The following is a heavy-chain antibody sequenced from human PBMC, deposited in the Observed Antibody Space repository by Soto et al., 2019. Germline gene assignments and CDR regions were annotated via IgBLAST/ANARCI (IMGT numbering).Heavy chain of an antibody. Sequence: QLQLQESGSGLVKASQTVSLTCAVSGDSISSGGYSWSWIRQPPGKGLEWIGYIYHSGSASYNPSLKSRVTISVDGSKNHFSLQLTSVTAADTAVYYCARGRLLPAVNFDYWGQGALVTVSS. V-gene: IGHV4-30-2*01. D-gene: IGHD2-2*01. CDR3: ARGRLLPAVNFDY. CDR1: GDSISSGGYS. CDR2: IYHSGSA. J-gene: IGHJ4*02.